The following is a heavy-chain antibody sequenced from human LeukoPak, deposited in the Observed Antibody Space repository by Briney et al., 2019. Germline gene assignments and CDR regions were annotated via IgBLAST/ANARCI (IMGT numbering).Heavy chain of an antibody. Sequence: PGGSLRLSCVVSGFTFSSYAMHWVRQAPGKGLEWVAFISSDGSYEYYADSVKGRITISRDNSKNTLYLQMNSLRAEDTAVYYCARAYTTGTTDNSYWGQGTLVTVSS. CDR3: ARAYTTGTTDNSY. V-gene: IGHV3-30*04. CDR2: ISSDGSYE. J-gene: IGHJ4*02. CDR1: GFTFSSYA. D-gene: IGHD1-1*01.